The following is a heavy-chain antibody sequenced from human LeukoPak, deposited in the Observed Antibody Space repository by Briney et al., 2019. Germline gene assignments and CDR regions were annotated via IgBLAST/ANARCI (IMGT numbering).Heavy chain of an antibody. D-gene: IGHD6-19*01. V-gene: IGHV4-61*01. CDR2: IYYSGST. J-gene: IGHJ4*02. CDR3: AREPVYSSGRQPHFDY. Sequence: SETLSLTCTVSGGSVSSGSYYWSWIRQPPGKGLEWIGYIYYSGSTNYNPSLKSRVTISVDTSRNQFSLNLSSVTAADTAVYYCAREPVYSSGRQPHFDYWGQGTLVTVSS. CDR1: GGSVSSGSYY.